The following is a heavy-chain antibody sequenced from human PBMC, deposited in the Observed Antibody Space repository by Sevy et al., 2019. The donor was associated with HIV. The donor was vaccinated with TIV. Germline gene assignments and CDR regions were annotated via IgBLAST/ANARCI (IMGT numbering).Heavy chain of an antibody. CDR3: ARDKNYYDRSVYYDAFDI. J-gene: IGHJ3*02. D-gene: IGHD3-22*01. CDR1: GFTLSSFW. V-gene: IGHV3-7*03. CDR2: IKEDGSDK. Sequence: GGSLRLSCAASGFTLSSFWMTWVRQAPGKGLEWVANIKEDGSDKNYLASVKGRFTISRDNAKNSLYLQMNSLRAEDTAVYYCARDKNYYDRSVYYDAFDIWGQGTMVTVSS.